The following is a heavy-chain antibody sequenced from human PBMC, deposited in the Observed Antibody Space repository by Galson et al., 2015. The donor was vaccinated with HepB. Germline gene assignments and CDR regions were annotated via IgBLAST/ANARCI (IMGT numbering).Heavy chain of an antibody. Sequence: SVKVSCRASGYTFTSYGISWVRQAPGQGLEWMGWISAYNGNTNYAQKLQGRVTMTTDTSTSTAYMELRSLRSDDTAVYYCARDTARGLWFGELLFDYWGQGTLVTVSS. CDR2: ISAYNGNT. D-gene: IGHD3-10*01. J-gene: IGHJ4*02. CDR3: ARDTARGLWFGELLFDY. CDR1: GYTFTSYG. V-gene: IGHV1-18*01.